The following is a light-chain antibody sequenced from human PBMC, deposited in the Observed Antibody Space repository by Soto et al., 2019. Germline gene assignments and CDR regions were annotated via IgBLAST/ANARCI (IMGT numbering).Light chain of an antibody. V-gene: IGKV4-1*01. CDR1: QSVLYNSNNKNY. CDR3: KKYYVIPLT. CDR2: WAS. Sequence: DIVMTQSPDSLAVSLGERATINCKSSQSVLYNSNNKNYLAWYQQKPGQPPKLLIYWASTRESGVPDRFSGRGSGTDFTLTISSLQAEDGAIYHCKKYYVIPLTFGGGTKVEIK. J-gene: IGKJ4*01.